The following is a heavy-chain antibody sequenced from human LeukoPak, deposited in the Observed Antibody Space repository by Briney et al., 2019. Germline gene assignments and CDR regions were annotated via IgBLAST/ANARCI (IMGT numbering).Heavy chain of an antibody. CDR3: ARHRAVAAKGDFQH. CDR2: IYTSGST. D-gene: IGHD6-19*01. CDR1: GGSISSYY. J-gene: IGHJ1*01. Sequence: PSETLSLTCTVSGGSISSYYWSWIRQPAGKGLEWIGRIYTSGSTNYNPSLKSRVTMSVDTSKNQFSLKLSSVTAADTAVYYCARHRAVAAKGDFQHWGQGTLVTVSS. V-gene: IGHV4-4*07.